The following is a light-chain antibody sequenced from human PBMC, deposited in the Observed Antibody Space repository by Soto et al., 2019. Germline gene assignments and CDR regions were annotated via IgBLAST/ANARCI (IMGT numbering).Light chain of an antibody. Sequence: ETVLTQSPGTLSLSPGERATLFCRASQSVSSSYLAWYQQKPGQAPRLLIYGASSRATDIPDRFSGSGSGTDFNLTISRLEPEDFAVYYCQQHGSSPPSWTFGQGTKVEIK. CDR1: QSVSSSY. CDR3: QQHGSSPPSWT. CDR2: GAS. V-gene: IGKV3-20*01. J-gene: IGKJ1*01.